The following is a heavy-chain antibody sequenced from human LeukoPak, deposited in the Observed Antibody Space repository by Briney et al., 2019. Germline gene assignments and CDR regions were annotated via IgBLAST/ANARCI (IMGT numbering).Heavy chain of an antibody. Sequence: SETLSLTCTVSSGSINSYYWGWIRQPPGKGLEWIGSIYYSGSTYYNPSLKSRVTISVDTPKNQFSLKVSSVTAADRAVYYCARDAVPGGYDSSRAFDIWGQGTMVTVSS. CDR1: SGSINSYY. J-gene: IGHJ3*02. V-gene: IGHV4-39*07. CDR3: ARDAVPGGYDSSRAFDI. CDR2: IYYSGST. D-gene: IGHD5-12*01.